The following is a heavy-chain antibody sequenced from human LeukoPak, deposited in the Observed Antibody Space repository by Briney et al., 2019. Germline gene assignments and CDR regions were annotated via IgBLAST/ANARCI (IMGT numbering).Heavy chain of an antibody. V-gene: IGHV3-7*01. J-gene: IGHJ5*02. Sequence: TGGSLRLSCVVSGFTFSSYWMSWVRQAPGKGLEWVANIRQDGSEKYYVDSVKGRFTISRDNANNSLYLQMNSLRVEDTAVYYCARAQWLFDPWSEGTRVRVSS. D-gene: IGHD6-19*01. CDR3: ARAQWLFDP. CDR1: GFTFSSYW. CDR2: IRQDGSEK.